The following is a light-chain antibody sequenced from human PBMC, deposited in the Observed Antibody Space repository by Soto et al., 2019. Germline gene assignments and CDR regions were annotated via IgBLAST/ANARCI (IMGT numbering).Light chain of an antibody. CDR2: GAS. CDR3: QQYDSSPLT. J-gene: IGKJ1*01. V-gene: IGKV3-20*01. Sequence: EIVLTQSPGTLSLSPGKRATLSCRSSQSISSSYLAWYQQKPGQAPRLLICGASRRATGIPDRFSGSGSGTDFTLTINRLEPEGFGVYYCQQYDSSPLTFGQGTKVDIK. CDR1: QSISSSY.